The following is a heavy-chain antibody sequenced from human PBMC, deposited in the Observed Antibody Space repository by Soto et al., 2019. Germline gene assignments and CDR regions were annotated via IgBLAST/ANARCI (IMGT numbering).Heavy chain of an antibody. CDR3: ARIPDYGDYLYDY. J-gene: IGHJ4*02. V-gene: IGHV3-23*01. CDR2: ISGSGGST. D-gene: IGHD4-17*01. Sequence: GGSLRLSSAASGLPFSSYAMSWVRQAPGKGLEWVSAISGSGGSTYYADSVKGRFTISRDNSKNTLYLQMNSLRAEDTAAYYCARIPDYGDYLYDYWGQGTLVTVSS. CDR1: GLPFSSYA.